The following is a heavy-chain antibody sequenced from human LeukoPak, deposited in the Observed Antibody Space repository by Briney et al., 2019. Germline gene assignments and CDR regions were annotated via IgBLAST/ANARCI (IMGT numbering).Heavy chain of an antibody. J-gene: IGHJ4*02. CDR1: GYTFTGYY. V-gene: IGHV1-2*02. CDR2: INPNSGGT. D-gene: IGHD3-22*01. Sequence: ASVKVSCKASGYTFTGYYMHWVRQAPGQGLEWMGWINPNSGGTNYAQKFQGRVTMTRDTSISTAYMELSRLRSDDTAVYYCARVEVEYYGSSGYYTYWGQGTLVTVSS. CDR3: ARVEVEYYGSSGYYTY.